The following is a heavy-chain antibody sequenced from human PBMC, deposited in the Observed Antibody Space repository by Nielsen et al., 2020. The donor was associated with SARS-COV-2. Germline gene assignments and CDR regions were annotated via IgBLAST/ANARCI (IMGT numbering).Heavy chain of an antibody. Sequence: GESLKISCSASGFILTDYWMSWVRQAPGKGLEWVATINAGGSQKFHVDSVRGRFTISRDVTENSLYLQMNNLRAEDTAMYYCAKVSLGMGSGDAFDIWGQGTMVTVSS. D-gene: IGHD2-15*01. CDR1: GFILTDYW. CDR3: AKVSLGMGSGDAFDI. V-gene: IGHV3-7*03. J-gene: IGHJ3*02. CDR2: INAGGSQK.